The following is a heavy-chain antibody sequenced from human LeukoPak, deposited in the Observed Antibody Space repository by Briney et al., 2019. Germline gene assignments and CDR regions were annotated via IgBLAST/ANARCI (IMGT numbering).Heavy chain of an antibody. V-gene: IGHV4-30-2*01. D-gene: IGHD4-23*01. J-gene: IGHJ4*02. CDR2: INHSGST. Sequence: SQTLSLTCTVSGGSISSGGYYWSWIRQPPGKGLEWIGEINHSGSTNYNPSLKSRVTISVDTSKNQFSLKLSSVTAADTAVYYCARVGIHYGGMNYYFDYWGQGTLVTVSS. CDR1: GGSISSGGYY. CDR3: ARVGIHYGGMNYYFDY.